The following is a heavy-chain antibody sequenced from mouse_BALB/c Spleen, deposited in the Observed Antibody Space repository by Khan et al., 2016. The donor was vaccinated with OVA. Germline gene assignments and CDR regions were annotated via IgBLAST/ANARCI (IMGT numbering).Heavy chain of an antibody. CDR1: GYSITSDYA. D-gene: IGHD2-13*01. V-gene: IGHV3-2*02. J-gene: IGHJ4*01. Sequence: EVQLQESGPGLVKPSQSLSLTCTVTGYSITSDYAWNWIRQFPGNKLEWMGYISSTGSTSYNPSLKSRISITRAPSKNHFFLQLKSRTTEDTATYYCARSLYYSDVYALDFWGRGTSVTVSS. CDR3: ARSLYYSDVYALDF. CDR2: ISSTGST.